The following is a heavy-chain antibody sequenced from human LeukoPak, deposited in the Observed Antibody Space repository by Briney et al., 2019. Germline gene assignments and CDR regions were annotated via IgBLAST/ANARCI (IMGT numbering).Heavy chain of an antibody. CDR3: ARDEGGSSWYYFDY. CDR1: GFTFSDYY. J-gene: IGHJ4*02. D-gene: IGHD6-13*01. CDR2: ISSSDNYI. V-gene: IGHV3-11*04. Sequence: PGGSLRLSCAGSGFTFSDYYMSWIRQAPGKGLEWVSYISSSDNYIYYADSVKGRFTISRDNAKNSLYLQMNSLRAEDTAVYYCARDEGGSSWYYFDYWGQGTLVTVSS.